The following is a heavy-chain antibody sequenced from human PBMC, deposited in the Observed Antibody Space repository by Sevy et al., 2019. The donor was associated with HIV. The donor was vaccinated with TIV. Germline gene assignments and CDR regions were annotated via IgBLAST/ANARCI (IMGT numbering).Heavy chain of an antibody. V-gene: IGHV3-30*18. J-gene: IGHJ4*02. CDR1: RFTFSTYD. D-gene: IGHD3-16*01. Sequence: GGCLRLSCAASRFTFSTYDIHWVRQAPGKGLEWLAVISHEGSYQYYTDSVKGRFTISRDDSKNKAYLQMNSLIADDSGVYYCAKGQDYDYIRGNERSEYYFDYWGQGTLVTVSS. CDR3: AKGQDYDYIRGNERSEYYFDY. CDR2: ISHEGSYQ.